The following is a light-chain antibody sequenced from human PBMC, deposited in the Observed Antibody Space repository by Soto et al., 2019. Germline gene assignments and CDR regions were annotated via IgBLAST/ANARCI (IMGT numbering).Light chain of an antibody. J-gene: IGLJ2*01. CDR3: CSYAASDTHVV. CDR2: EVS. CDR1: SSDVGSYNL. V-gene: IGLV2-23*02. Sequence: QSALTQPASVSGSPGQSITISCTGTSSDVGSYNLVSWYRQHPGKAPKLMIYEVSKWPSGVSNRFSGSKSGNTASLTISGLQAEDEAHYYCCSYAASDTHVVFGGGTKRTVL.